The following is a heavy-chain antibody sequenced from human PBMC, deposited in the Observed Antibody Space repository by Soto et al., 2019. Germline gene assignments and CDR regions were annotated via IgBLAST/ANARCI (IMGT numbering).Heavy chain of an antibody. CDR3: ARAGNYDVLSGRMYYFDS. CDR1: GGSISSYY. D-gene: IGHD3-3*01. CDR2: IYYSGST. J-gene: IGHJ4*02. Sequence: PSETLSLTCTVSGGSISSYYWSWIRQPPGKGLEWIGYIYYSGSTNYNPSLKSRVTISVDTSKNQFSLRLSSVTAADTAVYFCARAGNYDVLSGRMYYFDSWGQGTPVTVSS. V-gene: IGHV4-59*12.